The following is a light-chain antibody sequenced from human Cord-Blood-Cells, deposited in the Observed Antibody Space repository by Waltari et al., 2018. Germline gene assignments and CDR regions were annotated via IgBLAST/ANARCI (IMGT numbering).Light chain of an antibody. CDR3: LGQSYSPLWT. CDR2: AAS. V-gene: IGKV1-39*01. Sequence: DIQMTQSPSSLSASVGVRVTIPCRASQSISRYLNWYQQKPGKAPKLLIYAASSLQSGVPSRFSGSGSGTDFTLTISSLQPEDFATYYYLGQSYSPLWTFGQGTKVEIK. CDR1: QSISRY. J-gene: IGKJ1*01.